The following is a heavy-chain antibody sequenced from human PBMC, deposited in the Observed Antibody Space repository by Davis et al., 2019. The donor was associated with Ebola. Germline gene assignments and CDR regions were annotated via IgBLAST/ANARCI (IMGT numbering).Heavy chain of an antibody. V-gene: IGHV3-23*01. CDR3: TKGDRDYSSSPFDY. CDR2: ISGSGATT. J-gene: IGHJ4*02. CDR1: GFTFSNYA. Sequence: GESLKISCAASGFTFSNYAMSWVRQAPGKGLEWVSGISGSGATTYYADSVKGRFTISRDSSKNTLDLQMNSLRAEDTALYSCTKGDRDYSSSPFDYWGQGTLVTVSS. D-gene: IGHD3-22*01.